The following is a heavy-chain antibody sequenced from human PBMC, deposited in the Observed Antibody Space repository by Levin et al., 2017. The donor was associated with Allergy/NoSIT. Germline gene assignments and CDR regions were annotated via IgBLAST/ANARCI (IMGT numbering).Heavy chain of an antibody. J-gene: IGHJ4*02. CDR3: AREDRRAGIAVAGQHGNDY. CDR2: ISAYNGNT. Sequence: GESLKISCKASGYTFTSYGISWVRQAPGQGLEWMGWISAYNGNTNYAQKLQGRVTMTTDTSTSTAYMELRSLRSDDTAVYYCAREDRRAGIAVAGQHGNDYWGQGTLVTVSS. D-gene: IGHD6-19*01. CDR1: GYTFTSYG. V-gene: IGHV1-18*01.